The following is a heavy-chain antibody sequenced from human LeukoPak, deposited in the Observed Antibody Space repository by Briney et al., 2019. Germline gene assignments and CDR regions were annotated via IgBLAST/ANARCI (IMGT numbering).Heavy chain of an antibody. Sequence: GGSLRLSCAASGFTFSNAWMSWVRQAPGKGLEWVGRIKSKTDGGTTDYAAPVKGRFTISRDDSKNTLYLQMNSLKTEDTAVYYCTTDFYGGDPSHYFDYWGQGTLVTVSS. J-gene: IGHJ4*02. CDR3: TTDFYGGDPSHYFDY. CDR2: IKSKTDGGTT. D-gene: IGHD2/OR15-2a*01. V-gene: IGHV3-15*01. CDR1: GFTFSNAW.